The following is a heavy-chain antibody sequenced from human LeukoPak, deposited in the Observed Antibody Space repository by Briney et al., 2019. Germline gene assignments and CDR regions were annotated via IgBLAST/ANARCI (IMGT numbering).Heavy chain of an antibody. D-gene: IGHD6-13*01. J-gene: IGHJ6*04. Sequence: GGSLRLSCAASGFTFSSYGIHWVRQASGKGLEWVGVIWYDGSNKYYADSVKGRFTISRDNSKKTLSLKMNSLRAEDTAVYYCARDRAAAASPDYYYFGMDVWGKATTATVSS. CDR1: GFTFSSYG. CDR3: ARDRAAAASPDYYYFGMDV. V-gene: IGHV3-33*01. CDR2: IWYDGSNK.